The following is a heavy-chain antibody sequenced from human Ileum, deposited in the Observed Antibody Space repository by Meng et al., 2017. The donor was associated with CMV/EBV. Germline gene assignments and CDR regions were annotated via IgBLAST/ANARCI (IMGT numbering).Heavy chain of an antibody. CDR3: ASGDSLRAVDF. CDR1: GASISRSTYY. Sequence: LHRQDSGPVLINPPSTPSLTCTRSGASISRSTYYWGWIRQPPGKGLEWIGSIYYSGGTYYNPSLKSRVTISVDTSKNQFSLKLNSVTAADTAVYYCASGDSLRAVDFWGQGTLVTVSS. J-gene: IGHJ4*02. V-gene: IGHV4-39*07. D-gene: IGHD2-21*02. CDR2: IYYSGGT.